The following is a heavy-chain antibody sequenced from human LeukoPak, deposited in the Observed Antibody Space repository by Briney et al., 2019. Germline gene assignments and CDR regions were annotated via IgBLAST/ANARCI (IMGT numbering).Heavy chain of an antibody. V-gene: IGHV3-53*01. CDR2: IYSGGST. Sequence: GGSLRLSCAASGFTVSSNYMSWVRQAPGKGLEWVSVIYSGGSTYYADSVKGRFTVSRDNSKNTLYLQMNSLRAEDTAVYYCARGQQWLVRGGFDYWGQGTLVTVSS. CDR1: GFTVSSNY. D-gene: IGHD6-19*01. J-gene: IGHJ4*02. CDR3: ARGQQWLVRGGFDY.